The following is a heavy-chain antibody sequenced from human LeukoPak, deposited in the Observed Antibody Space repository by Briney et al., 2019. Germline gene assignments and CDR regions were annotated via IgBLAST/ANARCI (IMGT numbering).Heavy chain of an antibody. V-gene: IGHV7-4-1*02. CDR3: VRQYCGETTCRYRTYFDY. CDR2: INSNTGDP. J-gene: IGHJ4*02. D-gene: IGHD2-21*01. Sequence: ASVKVSCKASGYTFTSYAMNWVRQAPGQGLEWMGWINSNTGDPSYAQGFIGRFVFSLDTSVSTAYLQINSLKAEDTAVYYCVRQYCGETTCRYRTYFDYWGQGTLVTVSS. CDR1: GYTFTSYA.